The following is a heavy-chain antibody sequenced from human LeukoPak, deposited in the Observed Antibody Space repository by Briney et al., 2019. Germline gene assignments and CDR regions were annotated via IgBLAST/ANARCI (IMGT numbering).Heavy chain of an antibody. D-gene: IGHD1-26*01. CDR2: IIPIFGTA. CDR3: ARGGGSYYDGFDY. J-gene: IGHJ4*02. CDR1: GGTFSSYA. V-gene: IGHV1-69*05. Sequence: SVKVSCKASGGTFSSYAISWVRQAPGQGLEWMGRIIPIFGTANYAQKFQGRVTITTDESTSTAYMELSSLRSEDTAVYYCARGGGSYYDGFDYWGQGTLVTVSS.